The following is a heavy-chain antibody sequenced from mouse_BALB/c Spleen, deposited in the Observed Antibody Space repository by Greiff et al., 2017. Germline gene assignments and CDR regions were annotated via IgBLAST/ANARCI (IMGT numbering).Heavy chain of an antibody. V-gene: IGHV5-4*02. CDR3: ARGDYDYFDY. J-gene: IGHJ2*01. CDR1: GFTFSDYY. Sequence: EVMLVESGGGLVKPGGSLKLSCAASGFTFSDYYMYWVRQTPEKRLEWVATISDGGSYTYYPDSVKGRFTISRDNAKNNLYLQMSSLKSEDTAMYYCARGDYDYFDYWGQGTTLTVSS. CDR2: ISDGGSYT. D-gene: IGHD2-4*01.